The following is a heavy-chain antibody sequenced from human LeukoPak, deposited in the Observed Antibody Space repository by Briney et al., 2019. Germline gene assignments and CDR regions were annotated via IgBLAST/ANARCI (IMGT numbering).Heavy chain of an antibody. CDR3: AKGDYGSGSYYGRDFDY. CDR1: GFTFSSYA. J-gene: IGHJ4*02. Sequence: GGSLRLSCAASGFTFSSYAMCWVRQAPGKGLEWVSAISGSGGSTYYADSVKGRFTISRDNSKNTLYLQMNSLRAEDTAVYYCAKGDYGSGSYYGRDFDYWGQGTLVTVSS. V-gene: IGHV3-23*01. D-gene: IGHD3-10*01. CDR2: ISGSGGST.